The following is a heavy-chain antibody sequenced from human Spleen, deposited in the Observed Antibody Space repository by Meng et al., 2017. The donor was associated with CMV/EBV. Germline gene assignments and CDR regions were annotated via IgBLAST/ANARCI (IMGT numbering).Heavy chain of an antibody. J-gene: IGHJ6*02. CDR3: AKEVTPAEQWLGTYYYYYGMDV. CDR2: IWYDGTTK. V-gene: IGHV3-33*06. D-gene: IGHD6-19*01. Sequence: GGSLRLSCAASGFTFGHFGMHWVRQAPGKGLEWVATIWYDGTTKYFADSVRGRFTISRDNSKNTLYLQMDSLRAEDTAVYYCAKEVTPAEQWLGTYYYYYGMDVWGQGTTVTVSS. CDR1: GFTFGHFG.